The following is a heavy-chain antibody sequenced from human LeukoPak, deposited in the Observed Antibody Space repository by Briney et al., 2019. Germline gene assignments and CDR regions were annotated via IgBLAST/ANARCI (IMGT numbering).Heavy chain of an antibody. CDR3: ASSIAARPDYYFDY. CDR1: GGSISSYY. Sequence: SETLSLTCTVSGGSISSYYSRWIRQPPRKGLEWIDCSYYSGSTNYNPPLKSRATRSGDTSKNHFSLKLSSVPAADTAVYYCASSIAARPDYYFDYWGQGTLVTVSS. CDR2: SYYSGST. J-gene: IGHJ4*02. V-gene: IGHV4-59*01. D-gene: IGHD6-6*01.